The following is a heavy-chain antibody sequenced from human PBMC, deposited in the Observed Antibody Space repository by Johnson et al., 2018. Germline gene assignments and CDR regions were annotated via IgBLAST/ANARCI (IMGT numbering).Heavy chain of an antibody. J-gene: IGHJ6*02. CDR3: ARQTGIQLWTPYYYYYGMDV. V-gene: IGHV4-34*01. D-gene: IGHD5-18*01. Sequence: QVQLQQWGAGLLKPSEPLSLTCAVYGGSFSGYYWSWIRQPPGKGLEWIGEINHSGSTNYNPSLKSRVTISVDTSKNQFSLKLSSLTAADTAVYYCARQTGIQLWTPYYYYYGMDVWGQGTTVTVSS. CDR1: GGSFSGYY. CDR2: INHSGST.